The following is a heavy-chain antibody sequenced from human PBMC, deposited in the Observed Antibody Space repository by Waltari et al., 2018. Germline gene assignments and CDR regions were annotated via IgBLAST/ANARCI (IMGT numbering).Heavy chain of an antibody. CDR2: ITGSSAYI. Sequence: EVQLVESGGGLVKPGGSLRLSCAASGFTFSSYSMNWVRQAPAKGLEGVASITGSSAYIYYAEAVKGRFTISRDNAKNSLYLQMNSLRAEDTAVYYCARESVAAGRLGYYWGDGGFDYWGQGTLVTVSS. CDR1: GFTFSSYS. V-gene: IGHV3-21*04. J-gene: IGHJ4*02. D-gene: IGHD6-13*01. CDR3: ARESVAAGRLGYYWGDGGFDY.